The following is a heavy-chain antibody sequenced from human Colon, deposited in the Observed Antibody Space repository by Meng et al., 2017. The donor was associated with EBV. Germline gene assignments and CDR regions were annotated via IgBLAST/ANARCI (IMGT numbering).Heavy chain of an antibody. J-gene: IGHJ5*02. Sequence: QVQLQQWGAGLVKPSETLSLTCGVYGGSLSGYYWSWIRQTPGKGLEWIGEINHSGTINYNPSLRSRVTISVVRSNNQFSLRLSSVTAADTAVYYCARGGGVIKGLVTWFDPWGQGTLVTVSS. CDR2: INHSGTI. CDR1: GGSLSGYY. D-gene: IGHD2-8*01. CDR3: ARGGGVIKGLVTWFDP. V-gene: IGHV4-34*01.